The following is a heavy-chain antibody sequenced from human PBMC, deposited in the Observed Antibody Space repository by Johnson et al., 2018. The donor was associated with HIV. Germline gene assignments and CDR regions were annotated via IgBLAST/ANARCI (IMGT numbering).Heavy chain of an antibody. CDR2: INSDGITT. V-gene: IGHV3-74*01. J-gene: IGHJ3*01. CDR1: GFTFSSYW. CDR3: ARDRSMDDALDL. Sequence: VQLMESGGGVVQPGRSLRLSCAASGFTFSSYWMHWVRQAPGKGLVWVSRINSDGITTNYADSVKGRFTVSRDNAKSTLYLQMNSLRVEDTGVYYCARDRSMDDALDLWGQGTTVTVSS. D-gene: IGHD6-13*01.